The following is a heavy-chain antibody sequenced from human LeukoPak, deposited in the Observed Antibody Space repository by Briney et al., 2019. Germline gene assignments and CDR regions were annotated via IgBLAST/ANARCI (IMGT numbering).Heavy chain of an antibody. V-gene: IGHV1-18*01. J-gene: IGHJ6*03. CDR2: ISAYNGNT. Sequence: ASVKVSCKASGYTFTSYGISWVRQAPGQGLEWMGWISAYNGNTNYAQKLQGRVTMTTDTSTSTAYMELRSLRSDDTAVYYCATHSSSWYYYYYYMDVWGKGTTVTVSS. CDR1: GYTFTSYG. CDR3: ATHSSSWYYYYYYMDV. D-gene: IGHD6-13*01.